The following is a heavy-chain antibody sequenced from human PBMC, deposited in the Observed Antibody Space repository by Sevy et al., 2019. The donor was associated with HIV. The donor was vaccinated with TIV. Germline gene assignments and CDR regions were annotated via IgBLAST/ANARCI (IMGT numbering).Heavy chain of an antibody. CDR2: IRRNSHEPYGGTT. V-gene: IGHV3-49*03. Sequence: GGSLRLSCTSSGFTFGDYAMSWFRQAPGKGLEWVVFIRRNSHEPYGGTTEYAASVKGRFTISRDDSKDIAYLQMNSLKSEDTAVYYCTRALATADTPEYYFDYWGQGILVTVSS. CDR3: TRALATADTPEYYFDY. D-gene: IGHD5-12*01. J-gene: IGHJ4*02. CDR1: GFTFGDYA.